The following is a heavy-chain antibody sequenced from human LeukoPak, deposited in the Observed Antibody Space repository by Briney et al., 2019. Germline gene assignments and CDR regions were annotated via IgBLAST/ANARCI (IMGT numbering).Heavy chain of an antibody. CDR1: GGSISSGGYY. D-gene: IGHD4-23*01. CDR2: IYYSGST. V-gene: IGHV4-31*03. CDR3: ARDLGNSDAFDI. J-gene: IGHJ3*02. Sequence: SQTLSLTCTVSGGSISSGGYYWSWIRQHPGKCLEWIGYIYYSGSTYYNPSLKSRVTISVDTSKNQFSLKLSSVTDADTAVYYCARDLGNSDAFDIWGQGTMVTVSS.